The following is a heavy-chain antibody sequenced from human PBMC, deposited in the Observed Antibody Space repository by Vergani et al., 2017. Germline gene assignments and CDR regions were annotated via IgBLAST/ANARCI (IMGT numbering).Heavy chain of an antibody. CDR3: ARVVYYYDSGKYPYFDY. J-gene: IGHJ4*02. D-gene: IGHD3-10*01. CDR1: GFTFRSYW. CDR2: IKEDGSEK. Sequence: EVQLVESGGGLVQPGGSLRLSCAASGFTFRSYWMTWVRQTPGKGLEWVANIKEDGSEKYYVDSVKGRFTISRDNAKNSLYLQMNSLRVEDTAVYYCARVVYYYDSGKYPYFDYWGQGTLVTVSS. V-gene: IGHV3-7*03.